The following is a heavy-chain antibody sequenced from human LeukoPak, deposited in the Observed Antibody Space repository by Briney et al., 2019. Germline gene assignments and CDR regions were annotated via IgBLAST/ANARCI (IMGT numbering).Heavy chain of an antibody. CDR3: TRLLDNDSSGYPDTFDM. CDR1: GGSISSHY. Sequence: SETLSLTCSVSGGSISSHYWSWIRQPPGKELEWIGYLFHSGSTNYNPSLQSRVTISVDTPRNHFSLKLTSVTAADTAVYYCTRLLDNDSSGYPDTFDMWGQGTMVTVSS. CDR2: LFHSGST. J-gene: IGHJ3*02. D-gene: IGHD3-22*01. V-gene: IGHV4-59*11.